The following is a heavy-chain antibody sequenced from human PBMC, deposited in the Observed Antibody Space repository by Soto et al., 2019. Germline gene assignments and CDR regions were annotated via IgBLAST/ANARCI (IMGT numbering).Heavy chain of an antibody. CDR3: AREREYYYDSSCHDALDI. V-gene: IGHV1-69*13. D-gene: IGHD3-22*01. Sequence: GASVKVSGKASGCTFSCYAISWVRQAPGEGLEWMGGIIPIFGTANYEQKFQGRVTITEDESTSTAYTELSNLRYEDTAVYYCAREREYYYDSSCHDALDIWRQGTMVTVSS. CDR1: GCTFSCYA. J-gene: IGHJ3*02. CDR2: IIPIFGTA.